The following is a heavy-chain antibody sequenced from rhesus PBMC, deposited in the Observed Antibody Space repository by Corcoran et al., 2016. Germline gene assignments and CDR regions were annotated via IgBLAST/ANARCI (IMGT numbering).Heavy chain of an antibody. Sequence: QLQLQESGPGLVKPSETLSVTCAVSGGSISSSYWSWIRQAPGKGLEWIGYIYDSRSSTNFNPSLNSRVTLSVDTSKNQLSLKLSSVTAADTAVYYCASERYDSGYYGYFEFWGQGALVTVSS. D-gene: IGHD3-28*01. CDR3: ASERYDSGYYGYFEF. CDR1: GGSISSSY. V-gene: IGHV4-169*02. CDR2: IYDSRSST. J-gene: IGHJ1*01.